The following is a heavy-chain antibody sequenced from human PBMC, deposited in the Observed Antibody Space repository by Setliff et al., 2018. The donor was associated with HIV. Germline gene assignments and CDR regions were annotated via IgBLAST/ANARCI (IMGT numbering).Heavy chain of an antibody. J-gene: IGHJ3*01. CDR3: ATKVYCTNGVCLDAFDL. Sequence: ASVKVSCKASGYTFTGYYMHWVRQAPGQGLEWMGRINPSGGSTSYAQKFQGRVTMTRDTSISSAYMELSRLKSDDTAVYYCATKVYCTNGVCLDAFDLWGQGTMVTV. V-gene: IGHV1-2*06. CDR2: INPSGGST. D-gene: IGHD2-8*01. CDR1: GYTFTGYY.